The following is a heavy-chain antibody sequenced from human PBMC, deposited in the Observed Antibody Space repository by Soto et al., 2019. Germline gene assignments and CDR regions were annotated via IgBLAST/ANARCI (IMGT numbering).Heavy chain of an antibody. V-gene: IGHV4-39*01. CDR2: IYYSGST. CDR1: GGSISSSSYY. D-gene: IGHD4-17*01. CDR3: ARQGQDGDYRFDY. Sequence: QLQLQESGPGLVKPSETLSLTCTVSGGSISSSSYYWGWIRQPPGKGLEWIGSIYYSGSTYYNPPLRSRVTISVDTSKNQFSLKLSSVTAADTAVYYCARQGQDGDYRFDYWGQGTLVTVSS. J-gene: IGHJ4*02.